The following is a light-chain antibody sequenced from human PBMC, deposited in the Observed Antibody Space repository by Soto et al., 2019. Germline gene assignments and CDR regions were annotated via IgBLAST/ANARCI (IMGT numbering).Light chain of an antibody. Sequence: QSVLTQPASVSGSPGQSITISCTGTSSDVGGYKYVSWYQQHPDKAPKLIIFEVSNRPSGVPDRFSGSKSGNTASLTISGLQAEDEADYYCSLYTSSSTYVFGTGTKLTVL. CDR2: EVS. CDR3: SLYTSSSTYV. J-gene: IGLJ1*01. CDR1: SSDVGGYKY. V-gene: IGLV2-14*01.